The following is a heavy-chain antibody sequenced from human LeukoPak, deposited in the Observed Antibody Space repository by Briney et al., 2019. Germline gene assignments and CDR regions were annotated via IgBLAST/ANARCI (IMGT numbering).Heavy chain of an antibody. CDR1: GFTFSSYA. CDR3: AVMHPYYDGSGYWVQ. V-gene: IGHV3-23*01. J-gene: IGHJ4*02. D-gene: IGHD3-22*01. CDR2: ISTSGGSS. Sequence: GGSLRLSCAASGFTFSSYAMSWVRQAPGKGLEWVSGISTSGGSSSYADSVKGRFTISRDNPRNTLYMQMNSLRAEDTALYYCAVMHPYYDGSGYWVQWGQGTLVTVSS.